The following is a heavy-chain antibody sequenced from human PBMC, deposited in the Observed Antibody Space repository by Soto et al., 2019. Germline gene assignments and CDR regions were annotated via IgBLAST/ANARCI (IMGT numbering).Heavy chain of an antibody. D-gene: IGHD2-8*02. CDR1: GGSISSGGYY. V-gene: IGHV4-31*03. CDR2: IYYSGST. J-gene: IGHJ5*02. Sequence: SETLSLTCTVSGGSISSGGYYWSWIRQHPGKGLEWIGYIYYSGSTYYNPSLKSRVTISVDTSKNQFSLKLSSVTAADTAVYYCAGDSDYYWYLLDPWGQGTMVTVYS. CDR3: AGDSDYYWYLLDP.